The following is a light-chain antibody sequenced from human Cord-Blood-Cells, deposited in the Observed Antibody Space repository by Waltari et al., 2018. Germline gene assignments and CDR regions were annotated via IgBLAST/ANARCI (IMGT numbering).Light chain of an antibody. V-gene: IGLV2-14*01. Sequence: QSALTQPASVSGSPGQSITISCTGTSSDVGGYNYVSWYQQHPGKAPKPMIYDVSKRPSGFSNRFSGSKSGNTASLTISGLQAEDEADYYCSSYTSSSTLVFGGGTKLTVL. J-gene: IGLJ3*02. CDR2: DVS. CDR3: SSYTSSSTLV. CDR1: SSDVGGYNY.